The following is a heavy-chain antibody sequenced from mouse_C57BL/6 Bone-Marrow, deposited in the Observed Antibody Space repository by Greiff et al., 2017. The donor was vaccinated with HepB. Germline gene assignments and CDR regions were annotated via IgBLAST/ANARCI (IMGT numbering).Heavy chain of an antibody. CDR3: ARCYYYGSSPFAY. J-gene: IGHJ3*01. CDR2: ISSGSSTI. Sequence: EVMLVESGGGLVKPGGSLKLSCAASGFNFSDDGMHWVRQAPEKGLEWVAYISSGSSTIYYADTVKGRFTISRDNAKNTLFLQMTSLRSEDTAMYYCARCYYYGSSPFAYWGQGTLVTVSA. V-gene: IGHV5-17*01. CDR1: GFNFSDDG. D-gene: IGHD1-1*01.